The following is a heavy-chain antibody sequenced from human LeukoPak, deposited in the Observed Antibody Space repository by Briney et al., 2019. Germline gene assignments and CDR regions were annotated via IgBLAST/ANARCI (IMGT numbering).Heavy chain of an antibody. J-gene: IGHJ4*02. CDR1: GFTFTKYW. V-gene: IGHV3-7*01. CDR3: ARHGIYEGFEY. D-gene: IGHD3-3*01. CDR2: IKQDGSDK. Sequence: PGGSLRLSCAASGFTFTKYWMTWVRQAPGKGLEWVGNIKQDGSDKNYMDSVKGRFTISRDNTKNSVYLQMSSLRAEDTAVYYCARHGIYEGFEYWGQGTLVTVSS.